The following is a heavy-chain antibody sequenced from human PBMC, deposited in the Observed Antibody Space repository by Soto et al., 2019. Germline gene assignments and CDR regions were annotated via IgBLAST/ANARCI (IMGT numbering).Heavy chain of an antibody. V-gene: IGHV4-34*01. CDR2: INHSGST. CDR3: ARGSRTVTTYYFDY. CDR1: GGSFSGYY. Sequence: SETLSLTCAVYGGSFSGYYWSWIRQPPGKGLEWIGEINHSGSTNYNPSLKSRVTISVDTSKNQFSLKLSSVTAADTAVYYCARGSRTVTTYYFDYWGQGNLVT. J-gene: IGHJ4*02. D-gene: IGHD4-4*01.